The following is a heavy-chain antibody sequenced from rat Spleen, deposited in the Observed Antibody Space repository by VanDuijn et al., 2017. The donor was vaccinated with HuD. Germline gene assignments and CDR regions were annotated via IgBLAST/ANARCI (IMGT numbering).Heavy chain of an antibody. Sequence: EVQLQESGPGLVKPSQSLSLTCSVTAYSITSSYRWNWIRKFPGNKLEWMGYINSAGSTTYNPSLKSRISITRDTSKNQFFLQVNSVTTEDTATYYCARGPYSSAWFAYWGQGTLVTVSS. CDR1: AYSITSSYR. CDR2: INSAGST. D-gene: IGHD1-2*01. J-gene: IGHJ3*01. CDR3: ARGPYSSAWFAY. V-gene: IGHV3-3*01.